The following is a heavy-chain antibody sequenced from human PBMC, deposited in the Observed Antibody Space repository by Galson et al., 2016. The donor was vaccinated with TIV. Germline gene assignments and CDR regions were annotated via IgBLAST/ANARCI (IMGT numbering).Heavy chain of an antibody. CDR1: GYTFSAYY. CDR2: INPTNGVT. J-gene: IGHJ4*02. Sequence: SVKVSCKASGYTFSAYYIHWVRQAPGLGLEWMGWINPTNGVTDYAQKFQGRVTITGDTSITTAYMDLSRLSSDATAVYYCARDDPFFWHDDPICYFPCWGQGTLVTVSS. V-gene: IGHV1-2*02. D-gene: IGHD2-15*01. CDR3: ARDDPFFWHDDPICYFPC.